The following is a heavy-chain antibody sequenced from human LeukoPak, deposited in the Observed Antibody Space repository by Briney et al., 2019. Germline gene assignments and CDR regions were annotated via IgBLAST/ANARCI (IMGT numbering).Heavy chain of an antibody. J-gene: IGHJ4*02. D-gene: IGHD3-10*01. Sequence: PGGSLRLSCAASGFTFSNYAMSWVRQAPGKGLEWVSSIHYSGGSTYYADSVKGRFTISRDNSKNTLYLQMNSLRVEDPAVYYCAKVIRGVDMSHDYWGQGALVTVSS. CDR2: IHYSGGST. CDR3: AKVIRGVDMSHDY. V-gene: IGHV3-23*01. CDR1: GFTFSNYA.